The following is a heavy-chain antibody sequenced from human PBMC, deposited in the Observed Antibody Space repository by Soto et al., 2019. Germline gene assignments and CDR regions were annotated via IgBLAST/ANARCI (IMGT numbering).Heavy chain of an antibody. Sequence: QVSLKESGPVLVKPTETLTLTCTVSGFSLSNPRMGVSWIRQPPGKALEWLAHIFSNDAKSYSTSLKSRVTISKDTSKSQVVLTMTNMDPVDTATYYCARVYDSSGYEYWGQGTLVTVSS. J-gene: IGHJ4*02. CDR2: IFSNDAK. CDR1: GFSLSNPRMG. CDR3: ARVYDSSGYEY. V-gene: IGHV2-26*01. D-gene: IGHD3-22*01.